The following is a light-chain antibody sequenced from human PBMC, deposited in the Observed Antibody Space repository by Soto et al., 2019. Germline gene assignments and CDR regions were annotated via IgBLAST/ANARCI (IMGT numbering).Light chain of an antibody. Sequence: EVVMTQSPLSLPVTLGQPASISCRSSHSLVYSDGNAYLNWFHQRPGQSPRRLIYKVSYRDSGVPDRFSGSGSVTDFTLKISRVEAEDVGIYYCMQGTHWPPYTFGQGTKLEIK. J-gene: IGKJ2*01. CDR1: HSLVYSDGNAY. CDR2: KVS. V-gene: IGKV2-30*01. CDR3: MQGTHWPPYT.